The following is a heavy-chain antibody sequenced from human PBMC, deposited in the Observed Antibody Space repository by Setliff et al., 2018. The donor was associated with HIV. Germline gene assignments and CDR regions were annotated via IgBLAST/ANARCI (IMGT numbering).Heavy chain of an antibody. CDR3: ARIVRWELVATSTFFYYYMDV. Sequence: SETLSLTCTVSGGSISSSSYYWGWIRQPPGKGLEWIGYIYYSGSTHHNPSLESRVATSVDTSKNQFSLKLSSVTAADTAVYYCARIVRWELVATSTFFYYYMDVWGKGTTVTVSS. CDR1: GGSISSSSYY. D-gene: IGHD1-26*01. CDR2: IYYSGST. J-gene: IGHJ6*03. V-gene: IGHV4-39*01.